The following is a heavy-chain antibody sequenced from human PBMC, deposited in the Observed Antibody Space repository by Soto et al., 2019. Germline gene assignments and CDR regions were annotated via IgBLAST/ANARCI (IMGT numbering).Heavy chain of an antibody. Sequence: ASVKVSCKASGYTFTSYHMHWVRQAPGQGLEWMGIINPSGGTTSNAQKFQGRVTMTRDTSTSTVYMELSSLRSEDTAVYYCARVYSSGRYLDYWGQGTLVTVSS. CDR2: INPSGGTT. CDR1: GYTFTSYH. CDR3: ARVYSSGRYLDY. V-gene: IGHV1-46*01. J-gene: IGHJ4*02. D-gene: IGHD6-19*01.